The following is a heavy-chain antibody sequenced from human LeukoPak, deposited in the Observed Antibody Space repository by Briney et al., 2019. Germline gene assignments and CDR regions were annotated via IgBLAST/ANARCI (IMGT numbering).Heavy chain of an antibody. Sequence: GGSLRLSCAASGFTFSSYGMSWVRQAPGKGLEWVSGISWNSGSIGYADSVKGRFTISRDNAKNSLYLQMNSLRAEDTALYYCAKGGIEQQLAKPFDYWGQGTLVTVSS. CDR1: GFTFSSYG. CDR2: ISWNSGSI. D-gene: IGHD6-13*01. J-gene: IGHJ4*02. CDR3: AKGGIEQQLAKPFDY. V-gene: IGHV3-9*01.